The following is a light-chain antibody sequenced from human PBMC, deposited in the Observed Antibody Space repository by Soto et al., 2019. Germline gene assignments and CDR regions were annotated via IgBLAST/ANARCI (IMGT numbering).Light chain of an antibody. CDR1: QSVSSSY. Sequence: EIVLTQSPATLSLSPGERATLSCRASQSVSSSYLAWYQQKRGQTPRLLIYAASSRATGIPDRFSGSGSGTDYTLTISRLESEDFAVYYCHQYSSSPITFGQGTRLEIK. V-gene: IGKV3-20*01. J-gene: IGKJ5*01. CDR2: AAS. CDR3: HQYSSSPIT.